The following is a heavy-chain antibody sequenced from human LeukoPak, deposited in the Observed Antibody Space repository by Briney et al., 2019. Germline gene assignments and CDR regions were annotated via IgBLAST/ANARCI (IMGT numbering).Heavy chain of an antibody. Sequence: GGSLRLSCAASGFTFSSYSMNWVRQAPGKGLEWVSSISSSSSYIYYAGSVKGRFTISRDNAKNSLYLQMNSLRAEDTAVYYCATVNCGGDCYSPSYFDYWGQGALVTVSS. CDR2: ISSSSSYI. J-gene: IGHJ4*02. CDR3: ATVNCGGDCYSPSYFDY. D-gene: IGHD2-21*02. V-gene: IGHV3-21*01. CDR1: GFTFSSYS.